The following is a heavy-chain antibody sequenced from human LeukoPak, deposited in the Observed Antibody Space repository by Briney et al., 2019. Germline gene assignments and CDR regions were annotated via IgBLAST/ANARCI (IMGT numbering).Heavy chain of an antibody. CDR2: MNPNSGNT. V-gene: IGHV1-8*01. D-gene: IGHD2-21*01. CDR3: ARDCGGTIGGTKAYYYMDV. Sequence: ASVKVSCKASGYTFTSYDINWVRQATGQGLEGIGWMNPNSGNTGYAQKFQGRVTMTRNTSISTAYMELSSLRSEDTAVYYCARDCGGTIGGTKAYYYMDVWGKGTTVTVSS. J-gene: IGHJ6*03. CDR1: GYTFTSYD.